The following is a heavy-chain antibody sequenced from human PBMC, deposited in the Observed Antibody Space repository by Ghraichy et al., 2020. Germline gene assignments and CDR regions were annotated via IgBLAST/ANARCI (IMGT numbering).Heavy chain of an antibody. CDR1: GYTFTRYG. J-gene: IGHJ6*02. CDR2: IRPYNGNT. CDR3: ARLRIREYSYGYPYHYNGMDV. D-gene: IGHD5-18*01. V-gene: IGHV1-18*01. Sequence: ASVKVSCKASGYTFTRYGIIWVRQAPGQGLEWMGWIRPYNGNTNYAQNLQGRVTMTTDTSTTTAFVELGSLRSDDTAVYYCARLRIREYSYGYPYHYNGMDVGGQGTTVTVSS.